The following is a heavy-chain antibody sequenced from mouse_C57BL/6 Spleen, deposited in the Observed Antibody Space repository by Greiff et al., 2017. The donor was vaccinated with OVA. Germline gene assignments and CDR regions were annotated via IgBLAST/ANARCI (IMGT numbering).Heavy chain of an antibody. Sequence: VKLMESGPGLVQPSQSLSITCTVSGFSLTSYGVHWVRQSPGKGLEWLGVIWSGGSTDYNAAFISRLSISKDNSKSQVFFKMNSLQADDTAIYYCASPITTGVEYAMDYWGQGTSVTVSS. CDR3: ASPITTGVEYAMDY. CDR1: GFSLTSYG. CDR2: IWSGGST. J-gene: IGHJ4*01. V-gene: IGHV2-2*01. D-gene: IGHD1-1*01.